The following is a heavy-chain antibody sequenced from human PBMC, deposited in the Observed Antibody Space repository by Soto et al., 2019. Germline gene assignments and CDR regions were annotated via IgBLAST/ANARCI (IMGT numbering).Heavy chain of an antibody. CDR3: ARDCSGGACYPASFDY. J-gene: IGHJ4*02. CDR1: AGSISTYH. D-gene: IGHD2-15*01. CDR2: IYYTGST. V-gene: IGHV4-4*07. Sequence: PSETLSLTCSVVAGSISTYHWSWIRQPAGKGLEWIGHIYYTGSTDYNPSLKSRVTMSVDTSKNQFSLKVSSVTAADTAVYYCARDCSGGACYPASFDYWGQGTLVTVS.